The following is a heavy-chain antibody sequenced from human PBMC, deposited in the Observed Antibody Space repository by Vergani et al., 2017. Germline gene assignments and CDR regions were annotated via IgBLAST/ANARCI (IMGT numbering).Heavy chain of an antibody. CDR3: ARGETRTDWFDP. D-gene: IGHD3/OR15-3a*01. V-gene: IGHV4-39*01. J-gene: IGHJ5*02. Sequence: QLQLQESGPGLVKPSATLSLTCSVSGASIRSSNYYWGWIRQTAERRLEWMGRVYPSGTTNYNPSLNGRVTIFVDKSKNILSLRLNSVTAADTAVYYCARGETRTDWFDPWGQGTLVTVSS. CDR2: VYPSGTT. CDR1: GASIRSSNYY.